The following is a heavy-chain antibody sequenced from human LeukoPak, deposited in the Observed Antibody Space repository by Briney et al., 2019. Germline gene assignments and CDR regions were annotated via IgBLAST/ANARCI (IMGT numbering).Heavy chain of an antibody. CDR1: GFTSDDYA. CDR3: AKGDCISTSCTRAFDY. V-gene: IGHV3-9*02. CDR2: ISWKRGSI. D-gene: IGHD2-2*01. Sequence: GGSLRLSCAASGFTSDDYAMHWVRQAPGKGLEWVSGISWKRGSIVYADSVRGRFTISRDNAKISLYLQMNSLRAEDTALYYCAKGDCISTSCTRAFDYWGQGTLVSVSS. J-gene: IGHJ4*02.